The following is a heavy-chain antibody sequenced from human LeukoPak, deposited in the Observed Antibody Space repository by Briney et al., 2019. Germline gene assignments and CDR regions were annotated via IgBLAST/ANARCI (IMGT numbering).Heavy chain of an antibody. D-gene: IGHD3-22*01. J-gene: IGHJ3*02. CDR1: GFTFSDYY. Sequence: KPGGSLGLSCAASGFTFSDYYMSWIRQAPWKGLEWVSYISSSGSTIYYADSVKGRFTISRDNAKNSLYLQMNSLRAEDTAVYYCARDPDYYDSTEHAFDIWGQGTMVTVSS. V-gene: IGHV3-11*04. CDR3: ARDPDYYDSTEHAFDI. CDR2: ISSSGSTI.